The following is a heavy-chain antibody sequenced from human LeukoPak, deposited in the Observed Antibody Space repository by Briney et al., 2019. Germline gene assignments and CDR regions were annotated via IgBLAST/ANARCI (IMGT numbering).Heavy chain of an antibody. J-gene: IGHJ6*03. V-gene: IGHV1-24*01. CDR2: FDPEDGET. D-gene: IGHD2-2*02. CDR3: ATGGIEAAIYYYYYMDV. Sequence: ASVKVSCKVSGYTLTELSMHWVRQAPGKGLEWMGGFDPEDGETIYAQKIQGRVTMTEDTSTDTAYMELSSLRSEDTAVYYCATGGIEAAIYYYYYMDVWGKGTTVTVSS. CDR1: GYTLTELS.